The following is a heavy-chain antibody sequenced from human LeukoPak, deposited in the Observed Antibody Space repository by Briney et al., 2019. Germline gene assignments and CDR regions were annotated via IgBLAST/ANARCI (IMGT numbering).Heavy chain of an antibody. V-gene: IGHV4-31*03. CDR2: IYYSGST. D-gene: IGHD3-3*01. J-gene: IGHJ4*02. CDR1: GGSISSAGYY. Sequence: PSQTLSLTCTLSGGSISSAGYYWSWLRRHPGKGLEWIGYIYYSGSTYYNPSLKSRVTISVDTSKNQFSLKLSSVTAADTAVYYCARGGGRGYYSFDYWGQGTLVTVSS. CDR3: ARGGGRGYYSFDY.